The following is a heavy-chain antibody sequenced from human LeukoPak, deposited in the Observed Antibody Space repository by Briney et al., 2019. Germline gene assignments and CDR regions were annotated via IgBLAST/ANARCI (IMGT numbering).Heavy chain of an antibody. Sequence: SVKVSCKASGGTFSSYAISWVRQAPGQGLEWMGGIIPIFGTANYAQKLQVRVTMTTDTSTSTAYMELRSLTSDDTAVYYCARSPRNSSGYYFDYWGQGTLVTVSS. CDR3: ARSPRNSSGYYFDY. CDR1: GGTFSSYA. CDR2: IIPIFGTA. V-gene: IGHV1-69*05. D-gene: IGHD3-22*01. J-gene: IGHJ4*02.